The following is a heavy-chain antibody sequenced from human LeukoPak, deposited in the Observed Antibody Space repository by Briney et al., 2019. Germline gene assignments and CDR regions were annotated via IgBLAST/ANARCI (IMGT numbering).Heavy chain of an antibody. CDR1: GYTFTGYY. CDR2: INPNSGGT. D-gene: IGHD6-19*01. V-gene: IGHV1-2*02. J-gene: IGHJ3*02. Sequence: ASVKVSCKASGYTFTGYYMHWVRQASGQGLEWMGWINPNSGGTNYAQKFQGRVTMTRDTSISTAYMELSRLRSDDTAVYYCARASPPGYSSGWYLNGDAFDIWGQGTMVTVSS. CDR3: ARASPPGYSSGWYLNGDAFDI.